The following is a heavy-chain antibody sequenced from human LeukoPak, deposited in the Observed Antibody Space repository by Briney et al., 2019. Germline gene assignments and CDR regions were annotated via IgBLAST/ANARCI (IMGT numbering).Heavy chain of an antibody. CDR3: ARVKDRFSGSYYVGSGFDI. D-gene: IGHD1-26*01. Sequence: ASVKVSCKASGYTFTSYAMNWVRQAPGQGLEWMGWISAYNGNTNYAQKLQGRVTMTTDTSTSTVYMELRTLISDDTAVYYCARVKDRFSGSYYVGSGFDIWGQGTTVTVSS. CDR1: GYTFTSYA. CDR2: ISAYNGNT. J-gene: IGHJ3*02. V-gene: IGHV1-18*01.